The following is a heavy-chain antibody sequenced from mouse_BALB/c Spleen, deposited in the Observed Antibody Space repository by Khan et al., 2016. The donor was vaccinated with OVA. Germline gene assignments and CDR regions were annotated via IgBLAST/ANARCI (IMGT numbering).Heavy chain of an antibody. CDR3: AREEALYHFDH. J-gene: IGHJ2*01. CDR2: IYPGTDNT. D-gene: IGHD3-2*02. Sequence: VQLQQSGAELVRPVASVKLSCKTSGYIFTSYWIHWVKQRSGQGLEWIARIYPGTDNTYYNEKFKDKATLTADKSSSTAYMQLSSLKSEDSDVYVCAREEALYHFDHWGQGTTLTVSS. CDR1: GYIFTSYW. V-gene: IGHV1S132*01.